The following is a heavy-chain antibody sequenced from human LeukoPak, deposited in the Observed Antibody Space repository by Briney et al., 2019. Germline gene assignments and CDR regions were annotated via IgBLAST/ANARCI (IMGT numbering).Heavy chain of an antibody. Sequence: PGGSLRLSWAASGFTFSSYSMNWVRQAPRKGLEWVSSISSSSSYIYYADSVKGRFTISRDNAKNSLYLQMNSLRAEDTAVYYCAREAAISEGWFDPWGQGTLVTVSS. D-gene: IGHD5-18*01. V-gene: IGHV3-21*01. J-gene: IGHJ5*02. CDR3: AREAAISEGWFDP. CDR2: ISSSSSYI. CDR1: GFTFSSYS.